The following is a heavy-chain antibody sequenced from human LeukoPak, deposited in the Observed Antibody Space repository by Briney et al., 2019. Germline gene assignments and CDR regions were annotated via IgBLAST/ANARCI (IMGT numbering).Heavy chain of an antibody. D-gene: IGHD3-3*01. J-gene: IGHJ5*02. CDR1: GYTFTSYD. Sequence: ASVKVSCKASGYTFTSYDINWVRQATGQGLEWMGWMNPNSGNTGYAQKFQGRVTMTRNTSISTAYMELSSLRSGDTAVYYCARGYVPRGLRDLFIFGVVSSNWFDPWGQGTLVTVSS. CDR2: MNPNSGNT. CDR3: ARGYVPRGLRDLFIFGVVSSNWFDP. V-gene: IGHV1-8*01.